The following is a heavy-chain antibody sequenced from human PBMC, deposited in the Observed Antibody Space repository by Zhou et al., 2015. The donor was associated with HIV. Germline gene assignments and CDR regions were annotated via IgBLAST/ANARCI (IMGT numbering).Heavy chain of an antibody. V-gene: IGHV1-69*01. J-gene: IGHJ6*02. D-gene: IGHD3-22*01. CDR2: IIPIFGTA. Sequence: QVQLVQSGAEVKKPGSSVKVSCKASGGTFNSYEFSWVRQAPGQGLEWMGGIIPIFGTANYAQKFQGRVTITADESTSTAYMELSSLRSEDTAVYYCARCYYDSSGYYYRNYYYGMDVWGQGTTVTVSS. CDR3: ARCYYDSSGYYYRNYYYGMDV. CDR1: GGTFNSYE.